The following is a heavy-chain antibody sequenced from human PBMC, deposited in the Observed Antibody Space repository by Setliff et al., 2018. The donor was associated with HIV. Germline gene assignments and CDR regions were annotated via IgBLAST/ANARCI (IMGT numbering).Heavy chain of an antibody. CDR3: ASLIHTGHLYLDY. J-gene: IGHJ4*02. CDR2: IYTSGTT. CDR1: GVSISGHF. Sequence: PSETMSLTCFVSGVSISGHFWGWIRQPPGKGLEWIGYIYTSGTTEYNPSLDSRVTISVDTTRNQFFLNLRSVNAADTALYFCASLIHTGHLYLDYWGLGMLVTVSS. D-gene: IGHD2-8*02. V-gene: IGHV4-4*09.